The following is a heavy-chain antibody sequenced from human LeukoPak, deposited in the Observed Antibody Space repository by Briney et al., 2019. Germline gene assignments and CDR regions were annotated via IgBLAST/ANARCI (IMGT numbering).Heavy chain of an antibody. Sequence: SETLSLTCAVYGGSFSRYYWSWIRQPPGKGLEWIGEINHSRTANYNPSLNSRLTISVDTSKNQFSLKLSSVTAADTAVYYCARDDYVWGSGDYWGQGTLVTVSS. J-gene: IGHJ4*02. CDR3: ARDDYVWGSGDY. CDR1: GGSFSRYY. CDR2: INHSRTA. V-gene: IGHV4-34*01. D-gene: IGHD3-16*01.